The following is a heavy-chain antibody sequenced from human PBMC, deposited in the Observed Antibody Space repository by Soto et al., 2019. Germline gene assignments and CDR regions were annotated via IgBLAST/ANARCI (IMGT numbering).Heavy chain of an antibody. CDR1: GGTFSSYT. CDR2: IIPNHGIT. V-gene: IGHV1-69*04. Sequence: SVKVSCKASGGTFSSYTISWVRQAPGQGLEWMGRIIPNHGITNYAQKLQGRVTMTTDTSTSTAYMELRSLRSDDTAVYYCARDRDSSGWYAYRGQGTLVTVSS. CDR3: ARDRDSSGWYAY. J-gene: IGHJ4*02. D-gene: IGHD6-19*01.